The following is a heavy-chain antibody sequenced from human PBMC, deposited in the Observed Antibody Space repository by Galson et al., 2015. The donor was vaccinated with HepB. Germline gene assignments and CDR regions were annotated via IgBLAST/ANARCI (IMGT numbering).Heavy chain of an antibody. V-gene: IGHV3-30-3*01. Sequence: SLRLSCAASGFTFNTNSMHWVRQAPGKGLEWVAVISYDGDTQYYADSVKGRFTISRDNSKNTLYLQMNSLGVEDTAVFYCARGKLAVAGLDYWGQGTLVTVSS. CDR1: GFTFNTNS. D-gene: IGHD6-19*01. CDR2: ISYDGDTQ. J-gene: IGHJ4*02. CDR3: ARGKLAVAGLDY.